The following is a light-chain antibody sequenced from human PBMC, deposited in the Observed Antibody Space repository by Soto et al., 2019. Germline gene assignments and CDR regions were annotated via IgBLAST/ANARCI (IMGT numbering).Light chain of an antibody. CDR3: QHGSDSPPFT. V-gene: IGKV3-11*01. J-gene: IGKJ5*01. Sequence: EIVLTQSPASLSLSPGERATLSCRASQSVNSNLAWYQHKPGQAPRLLIYDASNRATGIPARFSGSGSGTDFTLTVSSLEPEDFAVYYCQHGSDSPPFTFGQGTRLE. CDR1: QSVNSN. CDR2: DAS.